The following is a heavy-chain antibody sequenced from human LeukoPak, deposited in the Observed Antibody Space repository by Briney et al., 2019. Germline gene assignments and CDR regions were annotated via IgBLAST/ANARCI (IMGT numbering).Heavy chain of an antibody. D-gene: IGHD6-13*01. CDR2: ISGSGGGT. CDR1: GFSFSYHG. V-gene: IGHV3-23*01. J-gene: IGHJ4*02. CDR3: AKDPARKYSSSSSIQEPH. Sequence: GGSLRLSCVASGFSFSYHGMNWVRLAPGKGLEWVSAISGSGGGTYYADSVKGRFTISRDNSKNTLYLQMNSLRAEDTAVYYCAKDPARKYSSSSSIQEPHWGQGTLVTVSS.